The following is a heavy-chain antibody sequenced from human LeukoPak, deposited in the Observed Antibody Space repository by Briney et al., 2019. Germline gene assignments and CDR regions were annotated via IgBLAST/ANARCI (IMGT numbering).Heavy chain of an antibody. J-gene: IGHJ4*02. D-gene: IGHD3-10*01. CDR2: IGNSGRTI. CDR1: GFTFSSYE. V-gene: IGHV3-48*03. Sequence: GGSLRLSCAASGFTFSSYEMNWVRQAPGKGLEWVSYIGNSGRTIYYADSLKGRFTIPRDNDKNSLYLQMNSLRAEDTAVYYCARMRYGSGSDFDYWGQGTLVTVSS. CDR3: ARMRYGSGSDFDY.